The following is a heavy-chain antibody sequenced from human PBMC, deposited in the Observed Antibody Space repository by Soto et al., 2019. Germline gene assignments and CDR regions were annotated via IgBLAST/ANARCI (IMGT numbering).Heavy chain of an antibody. CDR2: IYYSGST. V-gene: IGHV4-31*03. Sequence: LSLTCTVSGGSISSGGYYWSWIRQHPGKGLEWIGYIYYSGSTYYNPSLKSRVTISVDTSKNQFSLKLSSVTAADTAVYYCAREADYGDSDPYYFDYWGQGTLVTVS. J-gene: IGHJ4*02. CDR1: GGSISSGGYY. CDR3: AREADYGDSDPYYFDY. D-gene: IGHD4-17*01.